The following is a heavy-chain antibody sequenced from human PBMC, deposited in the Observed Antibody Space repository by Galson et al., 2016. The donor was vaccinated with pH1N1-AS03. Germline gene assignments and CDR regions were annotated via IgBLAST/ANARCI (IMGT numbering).Heavy chain of an antibody. J-gene: IGHJ4*02. CDR2: IWNDGGTT. CDR3: VRDDDSSGYYPDS. D-gene: IGHD3-22*01. CDR1: GFALIDYS. Sequence: SLRLSCAASGFALIDYSMHWVRQAPGKGLEWMAIIWNDGGTTHYADSVKGRFTISRDNSKNTLYLQMNSLRGEDTAVYYCVRDDDSSGYYPDSWGRGTLVTVSS. V-gene: IGHV3-33*08.